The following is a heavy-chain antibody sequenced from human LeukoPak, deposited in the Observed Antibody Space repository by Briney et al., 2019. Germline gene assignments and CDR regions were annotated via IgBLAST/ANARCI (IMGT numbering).Heavy chain of an antibody. CDR3: ARGLPRIGAFFDY. J-gene: IGHJ4*02. V-gene: IGHV4-4*02. CDR1: DDSISSTNW. CDR2: IYHTGST. Sequence: SETLSLTCAVSDDSISSTNWWHWVRQPPGKGLEWIGEIYHTGSTNNNPSLTSRVTISVDKSKNQFSLKLSSVTAADTAVYYCARGLPRIGAFFDYWGQGAPVTVSS.